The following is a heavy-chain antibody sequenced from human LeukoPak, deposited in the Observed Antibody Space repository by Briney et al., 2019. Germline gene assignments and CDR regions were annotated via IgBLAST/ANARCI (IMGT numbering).Heavy chain of an antibody. Sequence: SETLSLTCPVSGGSISSYYWSWIRQPPGKGLEWIGYIYYSGSTNYNPSLKSRVTISVDTSKNQFSLKLSSVTAADTAVYYCARTLCSGGSCYCDYWGQGTLVTVSS. J-gene: IGHJ4*02. CDR1: GGSISSYY. CDR3: ARTLCSGGSCYCDY. CDR2: IYYSGST. V-gene: IGHV4-59*01. D-gene: IGHD2-15*01.